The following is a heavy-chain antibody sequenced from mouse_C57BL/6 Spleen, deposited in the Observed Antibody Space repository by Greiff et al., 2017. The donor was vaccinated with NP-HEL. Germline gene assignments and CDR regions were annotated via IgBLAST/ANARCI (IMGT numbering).Heavy chain of an antibody. CDR3: ARGRTGTWYFDV. CDR1: GYTFTSYW. V-gene: IGHV1-53*01. J-gene: IGHJ1*03. CDR2: INPSNGGT. Sequence: QVQLQQPGTELVKPGASVKLSCKASGYTFTSYWMHWVKQRPGQGLEWIGNINPSNGGTNYNEQFKSKATLTVDESSSTADMQLSSPTSDDSAVYYCARGRTGTWYFDVWGTGTTVTVSS. D-gene: IGHD4-1*01.